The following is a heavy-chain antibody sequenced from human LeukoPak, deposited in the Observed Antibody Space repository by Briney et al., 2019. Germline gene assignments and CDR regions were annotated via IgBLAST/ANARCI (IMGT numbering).Heavy chain of an antibody. CDR2: IIPIFGTA. J-gene: IGHJ4*02. CDR3: ARGATYISGHHDA. D-gene: IGHD6-19*01. Sequence: SVKVSCTASGGTFSSYAISWVRQAPGQGLEWMGGIIPIFGTANYAQKFQGRVTITADESTSTAYMELSSLRSEDTAVYYCARGATYISGHHDAWGQGTLVTVSS. CDR1: GGTFSSYA. V-gene: IGHV1-69*13.